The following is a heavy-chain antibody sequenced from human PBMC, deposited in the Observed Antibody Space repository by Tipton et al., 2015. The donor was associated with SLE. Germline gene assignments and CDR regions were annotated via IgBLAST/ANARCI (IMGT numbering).Heavy chain of an antibody. J-gene: IGHJ3*02. V-gene: IGHV3-23*01. CDR2: ISGSGGST. Sequence: SLRLSCAASGFTFSSYAMSWVRQAPGKGLEWVSAISGSGGSTYYADSVKGRFTISRDNSKNTLYLQMNGLRAEDTAVYYCAKARGAAYDAFDIWGQGTMVTVSS. CDR3: AKARGAAYDAFDI. D-gene: IGHD6-25*01. CDR1: GFTFSSYA.